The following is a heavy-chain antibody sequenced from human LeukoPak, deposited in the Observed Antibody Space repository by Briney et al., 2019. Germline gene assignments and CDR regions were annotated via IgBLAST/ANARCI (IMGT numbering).Heavy chain of an antibody. Sequence: KPSETLSLTCAVYGGSFSGYYWSWIRQPPGKGLEWIGEINHSGSTNYNPSLRSRVTISVDTSKNQFSLKLSSVTAADTAVYYCARVRNYYGSGSFAYWGQGTLDTVSS. D-gene: IGHD3-10*01. V-gene: IGHV4-34*01. CDR2: INHSGST. CDR1: GGSFSGYY. J-gene: IGHJ4*02. CDR3: ARVRNYYGSGSFAY.